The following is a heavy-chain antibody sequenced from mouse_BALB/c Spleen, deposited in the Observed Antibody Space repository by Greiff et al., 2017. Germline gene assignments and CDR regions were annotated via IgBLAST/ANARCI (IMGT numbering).Heavy chain of an antibody. CDR1: GYTFTSYW. V-gene: IGHV1S81*02. CDR2: INPSNGRT. J-gene: IGHJ3*01. CDR3: ARGGGSSYGFAY. Sequence: QVQLQQPGAELVKPGASVKLSCKASGYTFTSYWMHWVKQRPGQGLEWIGEINPSNGRTNYNEKFKSKATLTVDKSSSTAYMQLSSLTSEDSAVYYCARGGGSSYGFAYWGQGTLVTVSA. D-gene: IGHD1-1*01.